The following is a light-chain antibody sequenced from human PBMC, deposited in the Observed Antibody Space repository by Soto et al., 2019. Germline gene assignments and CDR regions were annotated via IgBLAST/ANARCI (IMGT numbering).Light chain of an antibody. CDR3: CSYAGTYTYV. CDR1: SSDVGAYNY. Sequence: QSALTQPRSVSGSPGQSVTISCTGTSSDVGAYNYVSWYQQHPGKAPKLKIYDVSQRPSGVPDRFSGSKSDNTASLTISGLQAEDEGDYYCCSYAGTYTYVFGTGTKLTVL. CDR2: DVS. J-gene: IGLJ1*01. V-gene: IGLV2-11*01.